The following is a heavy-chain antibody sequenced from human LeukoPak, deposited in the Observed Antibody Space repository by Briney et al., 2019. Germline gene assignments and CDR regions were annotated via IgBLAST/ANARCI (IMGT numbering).Heavy chain of an antibody. Sequence: SGGSLRLSCAASGFTFSNYNMNWVRQAPGKGLEWVSSFYYADSVKGRFTISRDNAKNSLYLQMNSLRAEDTAVYYCARDRAVVWGFDYWGQGTLVTVSS. J-gene: IGHJ4*02. D-gene: IGHD2-8*02. CDR2: F. CDR1: GFTFSNYN. CDR3: ARDRAVVWGFDY. V-gene: IGHV3-21*01.